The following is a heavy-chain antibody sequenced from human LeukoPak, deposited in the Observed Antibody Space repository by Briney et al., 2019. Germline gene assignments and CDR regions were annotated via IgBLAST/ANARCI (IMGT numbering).Heavy chain of an antibody. V-gene: IGHV3-74*01. CDR3: ATAGNYRFDY. CDR1: GFTFSNYW. D-gene: IGHD1-7*01. CDR2: ISADGSTI. Sequence: GVSVRLSCAASGFTFSNYWVHWVRQAPGKGLVWVSRISADGSTINHEDSVKGRFTISRDNAKNTLYLQMKSLRAEDTAVYYCATAGNYRFDYWGQGALVTVSS. J-gene: IGHJ4*02.